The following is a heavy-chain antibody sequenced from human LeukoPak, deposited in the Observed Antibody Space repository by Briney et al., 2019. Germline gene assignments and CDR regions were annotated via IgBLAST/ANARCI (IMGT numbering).Heavy chain of an antibody. J-gene: IGHJ4*02. V-gene: IGHV4-59*01. CDR3: ARDRDGLGSGSYYFDY. Sequence: PSETLSLTCTVSGGSISSYYWSWIRQPPGKGLEWIGYIYYSGSTNYSPSLKSRVTISVDTSKNQFSLKLSSVTAADTAVYYCARDRDGLGSGSYYFDYWGQGTLVTVSS. D-gene: IGHD3-10*01. CDR2: IYYSGST. CDR1: GGSISSYY.